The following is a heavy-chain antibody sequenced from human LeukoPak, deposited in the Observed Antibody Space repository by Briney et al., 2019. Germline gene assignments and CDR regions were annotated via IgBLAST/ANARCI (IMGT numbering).Heavy chain of an antibody. Sequence: PGGSLRLSCAASGFTFSSYSMNWVRQAPGKGLEWVSSISSSSSHIYYADSVKGRFTISRDNAKNSLYLQMNSLRAEDTAVYYCARGSISIAAAGPPDDYWGQGTLVTVSS. CDR1: GFTFSSYS. CDR3: ARGSISIAAAGPPDDY. V-gene: IGHV3-21*01. J-gene: IGHJ4*02. D-gene: IGHD6-13*01. CDR2: ISSSSSHI.